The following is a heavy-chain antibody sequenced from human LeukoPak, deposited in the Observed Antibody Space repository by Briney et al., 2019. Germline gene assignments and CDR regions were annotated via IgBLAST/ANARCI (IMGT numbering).Heavy chain of an antibody. CDR2: INHSGST. Sequence: PSETLSLTCAVYGGSFSGYYWSWIRQPPGKGLEWIGEINHSGSTNYNPSLKSRVTISVDTSKNQFSLKLSSVTAADTAVYYCARGFMVRGVFPYWGQGNLVTVSS. CDR3: ARGFMVRGVFPY. CDR1: GGSFSGYY. V-gene: IGHV4-34*01. J-gene: IGHJ4*02. D-gene: IGHD3-10*01.